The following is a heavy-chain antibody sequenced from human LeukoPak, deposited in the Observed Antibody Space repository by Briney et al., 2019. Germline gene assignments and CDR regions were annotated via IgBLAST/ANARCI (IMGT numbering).Heavy chain of an antibody. CDR3: ARAGYSSGWYMGDWFDP. D-gene: IGHD6-19*01. V-gene: IGHV4-34*01. CDR1: GGSFSGYY. Sequence: SETLSLTCAVYGGSFSGYYWSWIRQPPGKGLEWLGEINHSGSTNYNPSLKSRVTISVDTSKNQFSLKLSSVTAADTAVYYCARAGYSSGWYMGDWFDPWGQGTLVTVSS. J-gene: IGHJ5*02. CDR2: INHSGST.